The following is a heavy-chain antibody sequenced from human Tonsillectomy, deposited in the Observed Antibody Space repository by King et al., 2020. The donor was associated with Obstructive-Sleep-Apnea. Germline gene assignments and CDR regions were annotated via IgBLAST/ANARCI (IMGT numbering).Heavy chain of an antibody. CDR1: GFSLSNAKMG. CDR3: ARKYFDSFNGYFDL. V-gene: IGHV2-26*01. CDR2: IFSNDEK. J-gene: IGHJ2*01. Sequence: TLKESGPVLVKPTETLTLTCTVSGFSLSNAKMGVSWIRQPPGKALEWLAHIFSNDEKSYTTSLKSRLTISKDSSKSQVVLTMTNMDPVDTGTYYCARKYFDSFNGYFDLWGRGTLVTVSS. D-gene: IGHD3-3*01.